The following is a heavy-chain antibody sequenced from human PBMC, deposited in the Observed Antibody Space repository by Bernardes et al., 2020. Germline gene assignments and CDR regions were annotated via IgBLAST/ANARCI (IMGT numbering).Heavy chain of an antibody. CDR1: GGSISSYY. D-gene: IGHD7-27*01. CDR2: IYYSGST. CDR3: ATSTLGRSGDLPGY. V-gene: IGHV4-59*01. J-gene: IGHJ4*02. Sequence: SETLSLTCTVSGGSISSYYWSWIRQPPGKGLEWIGYIYYSGSTNYNPSLKSRVTISVDTSKNQFSLKLSSVTAADTAVYYCATSTLGRSGDLPGYWGQGSLVTVSS.